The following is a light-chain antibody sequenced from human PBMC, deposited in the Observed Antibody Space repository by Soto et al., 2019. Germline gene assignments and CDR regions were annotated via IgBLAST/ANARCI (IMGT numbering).Light chain of an antibody. V-gene: IGLV2-8*01. Sequence: QSALTQPPSASGSPGQSVTISCTGTSGDIGGYDCVSWYQQHPGKALKLMIYEVTKRPLGVPDRFSGSKSGNTASLTVSGLQAEDEADYYCSSYAGSNNPYVFGTGTKLTVL. J-gene: IGLJ1*01. CDR2: EVT. CDR1: SGDIGGYDC. CDR3: SSYAGSNNPYV.